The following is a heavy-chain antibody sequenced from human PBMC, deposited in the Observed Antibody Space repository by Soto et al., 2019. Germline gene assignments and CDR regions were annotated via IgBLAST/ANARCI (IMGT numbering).Heavy chain of an antibody. D-gene: IGHD3-9*01. CDR3: ARGFIESGYYDILTGPAPSYYFDY. CDR2: INHSGST. Sequence: SETLSLTCAVYGGSFSGYYWSWIRQPPGKGLEWIGEINHSGSTNYNPSLKSRVTISVDTSKNQFSLKLSSVTTADTAVYYCARGFIESGYYDILTGPAPSYYFDYWGQGTLVTVSS. V-gene: IGHV4-34*01. J-gene: IGHJ4*02. CDR1: GGSFSGYY.